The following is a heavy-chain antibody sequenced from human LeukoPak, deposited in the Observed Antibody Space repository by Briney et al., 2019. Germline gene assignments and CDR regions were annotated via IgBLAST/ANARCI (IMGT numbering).Heavy chain of an antibody. V-gene: IGHV3-23*01. CDR2: ISGSGGGT. D-gene: IGHD6-13*01. Sequence: GGSLRLSCAASGFTFSSYAMSWVRQAPGKWLEWVSAISGSGGGTYYADSVKGRFTISRDNSKNTLYLQMNSLRAEDTAVYYCAEELAAGMDYWGQGTLVTVSS. CDR3: AEELAAGMDY. CDR1: GFTFSSYA. J-gene: IGHJ4*02.